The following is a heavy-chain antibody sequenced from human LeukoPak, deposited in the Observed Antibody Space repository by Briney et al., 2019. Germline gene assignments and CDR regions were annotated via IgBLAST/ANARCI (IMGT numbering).Heavy chain of an antibody. Sequence: GGSLRLSCAASGFTVSSNYMSWVRQAPGKGLEWVSVIYSGGSTCYADSVKGRFTISRDNSKNTLYLQMNSLRAEDTAVYYCASTYYYDSSGYYLDYWGQGTLVTVSS. J-gene: IGHJ4*02. CDR1: GFTVSSNY. CDR3: ASTYYYDSSGYYLDY. CDR2: IYSGGST. D-gene: IGHD3-22*01. V-gene: IGHV3-53*01.